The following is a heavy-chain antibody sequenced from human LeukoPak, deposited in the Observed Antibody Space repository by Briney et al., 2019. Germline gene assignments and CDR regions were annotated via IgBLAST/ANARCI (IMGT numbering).Heavy chain of an antibody. CDR1: GFTFSSYW. J-gene: IGHJ6*03. CDR2: IKQDGSEK. CDR3: ARDVLATGYYYYYMDV. Sequence: PGGSLRLSCAASGFTFSSYWMSWVRQAPGKGLEWVANIKQDGSEKYYVDSVKGRFTISRGNAKNLLYLQMNSLRAEDTAVYYCARDVLATGYYYYYMDVWGKGTTVTVSS. V-gene: IGHV3-7*01. D-gene: IGHD5-12*01.